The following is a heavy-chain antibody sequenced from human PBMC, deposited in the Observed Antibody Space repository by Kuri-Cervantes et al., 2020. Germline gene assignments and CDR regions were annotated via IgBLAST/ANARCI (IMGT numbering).Heavy chain of an antibody. J-gene: IGHJ5*02. D-gene: IGHD5-18*01. V-gene: IGHV4-59*01. Sequence: SETLSLTCTVSGGSISSYYWSWIRQPPGKGLEWIGYICYSGSTNYNPSLKSRVTISVDTSKNQFSLKLSSVTAADTAVYYCARLVYSYGNNWFDPWGQGTLVTVSS. CDR1: GGSISSYY. CDR2: ICYSGST. CDR3: ARLVYSYGNNWFDP.